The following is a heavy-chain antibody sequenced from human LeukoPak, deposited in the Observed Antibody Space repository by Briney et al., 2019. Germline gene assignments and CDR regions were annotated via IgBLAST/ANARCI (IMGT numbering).Heavy chain of an antibody. D-gene: IGHD2/OR15-2a*01. Sequence: GGSLRLSCAASAFTFTSFAMTWVRQAPGKGLEWVSAISGSGGSTYYADSVKGRFTISRDNSKNTLYLQMNSLRAEDTAMYYCARNILFAFDIWGQGTMVTVSS. CDR3: ARNILFAFDI. CDR2: ISGSGGST. J-gene: IGHJ3*02. CDR1: AFTFTSFA. V-gene: IGHV3-23*01.